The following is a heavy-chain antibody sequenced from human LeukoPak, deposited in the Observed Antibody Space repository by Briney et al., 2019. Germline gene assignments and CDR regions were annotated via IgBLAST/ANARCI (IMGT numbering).Heavy chain of an antibody. CDR3: AKIIAAAGLAFDY. CDR2: ISGSGGST. CDR1: GFTFSSYA. Sequence: GGSLRLSCAASGFTFSSYAMSWVGQAPGKGLEWVSAISGSGGSTYYADSVKGRFTISRDNSKNTLYLQMNSLRAEDTAVYYCAKIIAAAGLAFDYWGQGTLVTVSS. D-gene: IGHD6-13*01. J-gene: IGHJ4*02. V-gene: IGHV3-23*01.